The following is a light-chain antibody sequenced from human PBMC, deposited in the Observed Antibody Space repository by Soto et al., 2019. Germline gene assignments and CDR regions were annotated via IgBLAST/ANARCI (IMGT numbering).Light chain of an antibody. J-gene: IGKJ4*01. CDR3: QQYNSYSPT. Sequence: DILMTQSPSTLSASVGDRVTITCRASQSISSWLAWYQQKPGKAPKLLIYKASSLESGVPSRFSGSGSGTEFTLTISSLQPDDFATYYCQQYNSYSPTFGGGTKVDIK. CDR2: KAS. V-gene: IGKV1-5*03. CDR1: QSISSW.